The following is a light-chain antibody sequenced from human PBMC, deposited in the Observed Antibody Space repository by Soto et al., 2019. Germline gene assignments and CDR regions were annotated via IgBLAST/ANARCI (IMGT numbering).Light chain of an antibody. Sequence: EIVVTQSPAALSVSPGERATLSCRASQSIGGNLAWYQQKPGQAPRLLIYDVSTRATGIPARFSGRGSGTDFTLTISSLQAEDFALYYCQQYNNRPPWTFGQGTKVEIK. V-gene: IGKV3-15*01. J-gene: IGKJ1*01. CDR2: DVS. CDR3: QQYNNRPPWT. CDR1: QSIGGN.